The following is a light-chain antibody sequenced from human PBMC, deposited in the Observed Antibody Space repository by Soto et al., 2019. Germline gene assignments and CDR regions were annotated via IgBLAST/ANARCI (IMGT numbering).Light chain of an antibody. CDR3: AAWDDSLRVVL. V-gene: IGLV1-44*01. J-gene: IGLJ2*01. Sequence: QSVLTQPPSASGTPGQRVTISCSGSSSNIGSNTVNWYQHLPGTAPKLLIYSNDQRPSGVPDRFSGSKSGTSASLAISGLQSEDEGDYYCAAWDDSLRVVLFGGGTKLTFL. CDR2: SND. CDR1: SSNIGSNT.